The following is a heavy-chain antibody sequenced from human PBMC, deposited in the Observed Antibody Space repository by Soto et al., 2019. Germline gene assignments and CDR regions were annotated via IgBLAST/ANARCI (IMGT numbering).Heavy chain of an antibody. V-gene: IGHV4-4*07. CDR1: CGSMSSYY. CDR2: VHSSGGT. CDR3: ARGQRFSDWFDP. J-gene: IGHJ5*02. Sequence: KSSETLSLTCTVSCGSMSSYYWTWIRQPAGKGLEWIGRVHSSGGTHYNPSLKSRVTISLDTSKNQFSLRLLSVTDADTAVYYCARGQRFSDWFDPWGQGTLVTVS. D-gene: IGHD3-3*01.